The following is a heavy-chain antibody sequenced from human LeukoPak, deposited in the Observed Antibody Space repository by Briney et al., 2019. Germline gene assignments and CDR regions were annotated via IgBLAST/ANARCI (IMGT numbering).Heavy chain of an antibody. Sequence: GGSLRLSCATSGFIFNDYAMAWVRQAPGKGLEWVSAITGNIDKTTYADSVKGHFTISRDESTDTLHLQMKSLRAEDTAVYYCARVAVVTALYYYGMDVWGQGTTVTVSS. CDR2: ITGNIDKT. CDR1: GFIFNDYA. J-gene: IGHJ6*02. CDR3: ARVAVVTALYYYGMDV. D-gene: IGHD2-21*02. V-gene: IGHV3-23*01.